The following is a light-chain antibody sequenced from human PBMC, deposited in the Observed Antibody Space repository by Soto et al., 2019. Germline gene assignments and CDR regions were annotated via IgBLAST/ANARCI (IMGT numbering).Light chain of an antibody. CDR2: AAS. V-gene: IGKV1-27*01. Sequence: DIQMTQSPSSLSASLGDRVTITCRASQAISDYLAWYQQKPGKPPNLLISAASTLQSGVPSRFRGSGYGTDFTLTITSLQPEDVATYYCQKYSKAPWTFGQGTKVEIK. CDR1: QAISDY. CDR3: QKYSKAPWT. J-gene: IGKJ1*01.